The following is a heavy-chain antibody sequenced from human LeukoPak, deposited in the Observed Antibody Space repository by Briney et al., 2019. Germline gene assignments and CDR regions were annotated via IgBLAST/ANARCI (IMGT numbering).Heavy chain of an antibody. J-gene: IGHJ4*02. CDR3: AKTVSSGWYVNYFDY. CDR2: ISGSGGST. V-gene: IGHV3-23*01. Sequence: GGSLRLSCAASGFRFGSYGMSWVRLAPGKGLEWVSAISGSGGSTYYADSVKGRFTISRDNSKNTLYLQMNSLRAEDTAVYYCAKTVSSGWYVNYFDYWGQGTLVTVSS. CDR1: GFRFGSYG. D-gene: IGHD6-19*01.